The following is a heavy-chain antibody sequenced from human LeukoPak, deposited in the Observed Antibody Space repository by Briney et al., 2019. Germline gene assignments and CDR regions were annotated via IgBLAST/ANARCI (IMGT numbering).Heavy chain of an antibody. D-gene: IGHD5-12*01. CDR2: IYYSGSA. Sequence: SETLSLTCTVSGGSISRYYWSWIRQPPGKGLEWIGFIYYSGSANYNPSLRSRVTIPVDTSKNQFSLKLTSVTAADTAVYYCARAGVVATSYFFDYWGQGTLVTVSS. V-gene: IGHV4-59*01. CDR3: ARAGVVATSYFFDY. CDR1: GGSISRYY. J-gene: IGHJ4*02.